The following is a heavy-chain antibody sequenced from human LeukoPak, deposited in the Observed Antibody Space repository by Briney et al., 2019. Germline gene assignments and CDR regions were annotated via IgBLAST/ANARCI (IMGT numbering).Heavy chain of an antibody. J-gene: IGHJ4*02. CDR2: IRSKAYGGTT. Sequence: GGSLRLSYTASGFTFGDYAMSWVRQAPGKGLEWVGFIRSKAYGGTTEYAASAKGRFTISRDDSKSIAYLQMNSLKTEDTAVYYCTRGRIVGNPLDYWGQGTLVTVSS. V-gene: IGHV3-49*04. D-gene: IGHD1-26*01. CDR1: GFTFGDYA. CDR3: TRGRIVGNPLDY.